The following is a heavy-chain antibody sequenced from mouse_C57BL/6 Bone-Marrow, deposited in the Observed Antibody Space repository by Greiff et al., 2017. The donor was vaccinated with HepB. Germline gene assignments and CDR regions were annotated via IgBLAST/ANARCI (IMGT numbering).Heavy chain of an antibody. J-gene: IGHJ3*01. D-gene: IGHD2-12*01. Sequence: QVQLQQSGPGLVAPSQSLSITCTVSGFSLTSYGVDWVRQSPGKGLEWLGVIWGVGSTNYNSALKSRLSISKDNSKSQVFLKMNSLQTDDTAMYYCASEGGLRRGFAYWGQGTLVTVSA. CDR1: GFSLTSYG. CDR3: ASEGGLRRGFAY. V-gene: IGHV2-6*01. CDR2: IWGVGST.